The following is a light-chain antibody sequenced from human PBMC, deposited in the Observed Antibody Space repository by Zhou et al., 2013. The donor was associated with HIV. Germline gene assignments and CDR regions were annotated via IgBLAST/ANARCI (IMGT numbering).Light chain of an antibody. CDR1: QTISNY. J-gene: IGKJ2*01. V-gene: IGKV1-39*01. Sequence: DIQMTQSPSSLSASAGDRVTITCRASQTISNYLNWYQQKPGKAPTLLIYKASNLQSGVPSRFSGSGSGTDFTLTISSLQPEDFATYYCQQSFNTPYTFGQGTKLEI. CDR2: KAS. CDR3: QQSFNTPYT.